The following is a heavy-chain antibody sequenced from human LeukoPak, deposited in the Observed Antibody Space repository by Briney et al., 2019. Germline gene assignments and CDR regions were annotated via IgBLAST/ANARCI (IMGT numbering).Heavy chain of an antibody. V-gene: IGHV4-59*01. D-gene: IGHD6-19*01. J-gene: IGHJ5*02. CDR2: IYHNGGT. CDR1: GGSIINYY. CDR3: AKVVSGWFDP. Sequence: SETLSLTCTVSGGSIINYYWTWIRQPPGKGLEWIGSIYHNGGTSYNPSLESRVTMSVDTSKNQFLLKMTSVTAADTAVYYCAKVVSGWFDPWGQGTLVTVSS.